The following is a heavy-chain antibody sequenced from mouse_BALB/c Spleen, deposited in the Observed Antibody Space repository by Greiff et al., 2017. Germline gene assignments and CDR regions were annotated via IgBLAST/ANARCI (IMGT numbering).Heavy chain of an antibody. CDR2: ISSGGSYT. CDR1: GFTFSSYA. CDR3: ARGNDGYYHWYFDV. D-gene: IGHD2-3*01. V-gene: IGHV5-9-3*01. J-gene: IGHJ1*01. Sequence: EVKLVESGGGLVKPGGSLKLSCAASGFTFSSYAMSWVRQTPEKRLEWVATISSGGSYTYSPDSVKGRFTISRDNAKNTLYLQMSSLRSEDTAMYYCARGNDGYYHWYFDVWGAGTTVTVSS.